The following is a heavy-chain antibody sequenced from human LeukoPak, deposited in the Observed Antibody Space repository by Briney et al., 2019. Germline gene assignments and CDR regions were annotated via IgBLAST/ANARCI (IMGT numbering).Heavy chain of an antibody. Sequence: KPSGTLSLTCAVSGGSISGSSYYWGWIRQPPGKGLEWIGSVYYTGSTYYSPSLKSRVSMSIDTSKNRLSLNLRFLTATDTAVYYCARHYGPWGQGTLVTVSS. D-gene: IGHD3-10*01. J-gene: IGHJ4*02. CDR1: GGSISGSSYY. V-gene: IGHV4-39*01. CDR2: VYYTGST. CDR3: ARHYGP.